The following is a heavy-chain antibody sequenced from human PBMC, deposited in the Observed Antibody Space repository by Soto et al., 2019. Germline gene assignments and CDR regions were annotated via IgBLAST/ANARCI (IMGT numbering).Heavy chain of an antibody. V-gene: IGHV4-30-2*01. J-gene: IGHJ6*02. Sequence: SETLSLTCAVSGDSISRGGYSWTWIRQPPGKALEWIGNIYDSGSTSYNPSLKSRVTISVDTSKNQFSLRLTSVTAADTAVYFCARGSSSYYDYGMDVWGQGTTVTVSS. CDR2: IYDSGST. CDR3: ARGSSSYYDYGMDV. CDR1: GDSISRGGYS. D-gene: IGHD6-6*01.